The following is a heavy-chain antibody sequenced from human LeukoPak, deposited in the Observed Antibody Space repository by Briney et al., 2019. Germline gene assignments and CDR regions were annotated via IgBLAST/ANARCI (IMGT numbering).Heavy chain of an antibody. CDR1: GGTFSSYA. CDR2: IIPIFGTA. Sequence: ASVKVSCKASGGTFSSYAISWVRQAPGQGLEWMGEIIPIFGTANYAQKFQGRVTITADESTSTAYMELSSLRSEDTAVYYCARDLGYSYGSDDYWGQGTLVTVSS. V-gene: IGHV1-69*13. J-gene: IGHJ4*02. CDR3: ARDLGYSYGSDDY. D-gene: IGHD5-18*01.